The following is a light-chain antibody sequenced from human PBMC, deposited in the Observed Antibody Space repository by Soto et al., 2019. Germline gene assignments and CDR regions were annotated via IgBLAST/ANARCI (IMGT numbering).Light chain of an antibody. Sequence: QSARTQPASVSGSPGQSITISGTGTSGDIGGYNYVSWYQQHPGKAPKLLISEVTNRPSGVSNRFSGSKSGNTASLTISGLQAEDEADYYCSSYTTNITPVVFGGGTKLTVL. CDR2: EVT. CDR3: SSYTTNITPVV. J-gene: IGLJ2*01. CDR1: SGDIGGYNY. V-gene: IGLV2-14*01.